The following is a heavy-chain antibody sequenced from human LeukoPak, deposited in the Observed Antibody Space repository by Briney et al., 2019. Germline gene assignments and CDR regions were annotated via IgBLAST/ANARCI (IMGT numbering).Heavy chain of an antibody. CDR2: IIPIFGTA. J-gene: IGHJ4*02. D-gene: IGHD4-11*01. CDR3: ARKYSNYLMWFDY. Sequence: SVKVSCKASGGTFSSYAISWVRQAPGQGLEWMGGIIPIFGTANYAQKFQGRVTITPDESTSTAYMELSSLRSEDTAVYYCARKYSNYLMWFDYWGQGTLVTVSS. CDR1: GGTFSSYA. V-gene: IGHV1-69*13.